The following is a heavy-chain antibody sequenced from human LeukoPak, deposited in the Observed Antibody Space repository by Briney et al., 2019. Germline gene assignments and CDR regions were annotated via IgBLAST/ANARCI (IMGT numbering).Heavy chain of an antibody. J-gene: IGHJ6*02. Sequence: PGGSLRLSCAASGFTFSSYWMHWVRHAPGKGLVWVSRINSDGSSTSYADSVKGRLTISRDNAKNTLYLQMNSLRAEDTAVYYCAREQREVVVVPAAIFYYYGMDVWGQGTTVTVSS. V-gene: IGHV3-74*01. CDR2: INSDGSST. D-gene: IGHD2-2*01. CDR1: GFTFSSYW. CDR3: AREQREVVVVPAAIFYYYGMDV.